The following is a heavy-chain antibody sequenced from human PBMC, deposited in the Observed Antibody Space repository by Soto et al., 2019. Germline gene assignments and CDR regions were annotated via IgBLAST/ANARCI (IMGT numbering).Heavy chain of an antibody. CDR2: ISSSRTTM. CDR1: GFTFSSYG. D-gene: IGHD6-19*01. J-gene: IGHJ4*02. Sequence: EVQLVESGGGLVQPGGSLRLSCVTSGFTFSSYGMNWVRQAPGKGLEWVSYISSSRTTMYYADSVQGRFTISSDNAKNSLYLQMNSLRAEDTAVYYCAGGGIAVAGRHFDYWGQGTLVTVSS. V-gene: IGHV3-48*01. CDR3: AGGGIAVAGRHFDY.